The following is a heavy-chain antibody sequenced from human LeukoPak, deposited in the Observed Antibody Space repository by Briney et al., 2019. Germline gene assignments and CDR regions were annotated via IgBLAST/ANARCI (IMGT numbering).Heavy chain of an antibody. J-gene: IGHJ4*02. CDR3: ASGSSTFDY. CDR2: MNPNSGNT. Sequence: ASAKVSCKASRYTFTSYEINWVRPATGQGLEWMGWMNPNSGNTGYAQKFQGRVTMTRNTSISTAYMELSSLRSEDTSVYCCASGSSTFDYWGQGTLVTVSS. V-gene: IGHV1-8*01. CDR1: RYTFTSYE.